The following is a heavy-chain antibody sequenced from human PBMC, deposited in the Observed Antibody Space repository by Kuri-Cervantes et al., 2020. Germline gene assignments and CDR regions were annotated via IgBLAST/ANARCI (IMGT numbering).Heavy chain of an antibody. J-gene: IGHJ3*01. CDR1: GGSFSGYY. D-gene: IGHD1-1*01. CDR3: ARGRYNDYWRAFDF. Sequence: GSLRLSCAVYGGSFSGYYWSWIRQPPGKGLEWIGEINHSGSTNYNPSLKSRVTISVDTSKNQFSLKLSSVTAADTALYYCARGRYNDYWRAFDFWGQGTMVTVSS. V-gene: IGHV4-34*01. CDR2: INHSGST.